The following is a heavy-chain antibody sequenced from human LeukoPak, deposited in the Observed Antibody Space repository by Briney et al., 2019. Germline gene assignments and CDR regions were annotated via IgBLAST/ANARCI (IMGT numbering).Heavy chain of an antibody. D-gene: IGHD4-23*01. CDR2: IWYDGSNK. CDR3: AKDSGGNQFSYYMDV. V-gene: IGHV3-30*02. Sequence: GGSLRLSCAASGFTFSNYGIHWVRQAPGKGLEWVAFIWYDGSNKYYADSVRGRFTISRDNSKNTLYLQMNSLRAEDTAVYYCAKDSGGNQFSYYMDVWSKGTTVTVSS. J-gene: IGHJ6*03. CDR1: GFTFSNYG.